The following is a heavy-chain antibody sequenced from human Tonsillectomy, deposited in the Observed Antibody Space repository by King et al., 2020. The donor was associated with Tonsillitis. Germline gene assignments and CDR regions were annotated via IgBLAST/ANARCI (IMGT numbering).Heavy chain of an antibody. CDR3: ARNNLYCSSTSCYHDYYYGMDV. V-gene: IGHV3-21*01. Sequence: VQLVESGGGLVKPGGSLRLSCAASGFTFSSYSMNWVRQAPGKGLEWVSSISSSSSYIYYADSVKGRFTISRDNAKNSLYLQMNSLRAEDTAVYYCARNNLYCSSTSCYHDYYYGMDVWGQGTTVTVSS. CDR1: GFTFSSYS. J-gene: IGHJ6*02. D-gene: IGHD2-2*01. CDR2: ISSSSSYI.